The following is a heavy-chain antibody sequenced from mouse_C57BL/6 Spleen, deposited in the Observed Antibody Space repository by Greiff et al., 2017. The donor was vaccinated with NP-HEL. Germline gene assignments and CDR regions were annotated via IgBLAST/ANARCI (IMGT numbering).Heavy chain of an antibody. V-gene: IGHV1-54*01. J-gene: IGHJ4*01. Sequence: QVQLQQSGAELVRPGTSVKVSCKASGYAFTNYLIEWVKQRPGQGLEWIGVINPGSGGTNYNEKFKGKATLTADKSSSTAYMQLSSLTSEDSAVYFCARGDYYSNYGAMDYWGQGTSVTVSS. CDR3: ARGDYYSNYGAMDY. CDR2: INPGSGGT. D-gene: IGHD2-5*01. CDR1: GYAFTNYL.